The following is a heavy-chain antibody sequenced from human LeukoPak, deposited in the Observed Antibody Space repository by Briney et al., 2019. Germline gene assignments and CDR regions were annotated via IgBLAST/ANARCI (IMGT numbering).Heavy chain of an antibody. J-gene: IGHJ4*02. CDR1: GGSFTDYY. D-gene: IGHD5-24*01. Sequence: SETLSLTWAVYGGSFTDYYWSWIRQPPGKGLEWIGEIDHSGSTNYNPSFKSRVTISVDTAKNQFSLKVNSMTAADTAVYYCARKPMMAHDFWGQGTLVTVSS. V-gene: IGHV4-34*01. CDR3: ARKPMMAHDF. CDR2: IDHSGST.